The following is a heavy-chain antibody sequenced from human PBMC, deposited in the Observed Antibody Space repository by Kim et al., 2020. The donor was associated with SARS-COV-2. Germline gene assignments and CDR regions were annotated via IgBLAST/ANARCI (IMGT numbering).Heavy chain of an antibody. V-gene: IGHV1-18*01. Sequence: NYAQKLQGRVTMTTETSTSTAYMELRRMRSDDTAVYYCAISSSPYYGMNVWGQGTTVTVSS. D-gene: IGHD2-2*01. J-gene: IGHJ6*02. CDR3: AISSSPYYGMNV.